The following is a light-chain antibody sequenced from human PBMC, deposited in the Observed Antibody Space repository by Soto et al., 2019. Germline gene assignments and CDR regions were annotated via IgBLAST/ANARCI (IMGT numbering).Light chain of an antibody. V-gene: IGKV3-15*01. CDR1: QSVSSK. CDR3: QQYNTYST. CDR2: GVS. Sequence: EIVNTQSPATLSVSQGERATLSCRASQSVSSKLAWFQQKPGQAPSLLVYGVSTRATGVPVRFSGSGSGTEFTLTISSLQPDDFATYYCQQYNTYSTFGQGTRLEIK. J-gene: IGKJ5*01.